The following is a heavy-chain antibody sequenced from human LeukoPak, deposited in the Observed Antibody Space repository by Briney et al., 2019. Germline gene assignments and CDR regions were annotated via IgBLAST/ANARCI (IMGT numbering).Heavy chain of an antibody. CDR1: GFTFSDYS. D-gene: IGHD2-21*01. J-gene: IGHJ6*03. V-gene: IGHV3-21*01. CDR2: ISSTSKYI. Sequence: GGSLRLSCAASGFTFSDYSMNWVRQAPGKGLEWVSSISSTSKYIYYGDSVKGRFTISRDNSKNTLYLQMNSLRAEDTAVYYCAKSLVVVRVLTYYMDVWGKGTTVTISS. CDR3: AKSLVVVRVLTYYMDV.